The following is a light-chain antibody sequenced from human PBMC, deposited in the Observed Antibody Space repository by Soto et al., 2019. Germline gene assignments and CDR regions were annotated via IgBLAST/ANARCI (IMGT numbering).Light chain of an antibody. CDR2: AAS. V-gene: IGKV3-15*01. J-gene: IGKJ4*01. CDR1: QSVSNN. Sequence: IVMTQSPATLSVSPGERVTLSCRASQSVSNNLAWYQQKPGQAPRLLIYAASTRATGLPARFSGSGSGTQFTLTISSLPSEDFAVYYCQQYNNWPPLTFGGGTKVEIK. CDR3: QQYNNWPPLT.